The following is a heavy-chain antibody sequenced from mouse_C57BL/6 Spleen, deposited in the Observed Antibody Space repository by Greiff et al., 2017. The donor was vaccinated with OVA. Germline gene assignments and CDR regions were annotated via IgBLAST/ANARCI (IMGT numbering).Heavy chain of an antibody. CDR2: IDPADSYT. V-gene: IGHV1-69*01. CDR3: ARGCLDYYFDY. CDR1: GYTFTGYW. Sequence: VQLQQPGAELVMPGASVKLSCKASGYTFTGYWMHWVKQRPGQGLEWIGEIDPADSYTNYNQTFKGKSTLTVDNSSSTVYMQLSSLTSEDSAVYYCARGCLDYYFDYWGKGTTLTVSS. J-gene: IGHJ2*01.